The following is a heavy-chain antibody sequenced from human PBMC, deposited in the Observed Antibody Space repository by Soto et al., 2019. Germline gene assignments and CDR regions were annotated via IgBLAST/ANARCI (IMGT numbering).Heavy chain of an antibody. CDR1: GGSVSSGSYY. CDR3: ARGGDSSGYLLYYYYGMDV. CDR2: IYYSGST. Sequence: SETLSLTCTVSGGSVSSGSYYWSWIRQPPGTGLEWLGYIYYSGSTNYNPSLKTRVTISVDTSKNQFSLKLSAVTAADTAVYYCARGGDSSGYLLYYYYGMDVWGQGTTVTVSS. D-gene: IGHD3-22*01. V-gene: IGHV4-61*01. J-gene: IGHJ6*02.